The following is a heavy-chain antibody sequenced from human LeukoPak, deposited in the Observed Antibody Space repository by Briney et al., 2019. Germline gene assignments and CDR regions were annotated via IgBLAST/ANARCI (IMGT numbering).Heavy chain of an antibody. CDR2: ISAYNGNT. CDR3: ARGLARKGGIAAVWVWFDP. V-gene: IGHV1-18*01. D-gene: IGHD6-13*01. J-gene: IGHJ5*02. Sequence: ASVTVSFTASAYTFTIYGISWVRQAPAQGLEWMGWISAYNGNTNYAQNLQGRVTMTTDTSTSTAYMELRSLRSDGTAVYYCARGLARKGGIAAVWVWFDPWGQGTLVTVSS. CDR1: AYTFTIYG.